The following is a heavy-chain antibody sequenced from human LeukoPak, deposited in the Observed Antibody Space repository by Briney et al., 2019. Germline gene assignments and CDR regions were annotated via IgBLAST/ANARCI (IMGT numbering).Heavy chain of an antibody. Sequence: PAGTLRLSCAASGFNFGEFSMRWVRQPPGKGLEWASGICCSRGSTYYPYSEKRGFIISRDHAEHSLYLLMNSLSPDDTGLYYCDKDMSRGYSRYWSSPTTIFDLWGQGILVRVSS. CDR3: DKDMSRGYSRYWSSPTTIFDL. CDR1: GFNFGEFS. V-gene: IGHV3-9*01. D-gene: IGHD5-18*01. CDR2: ICCSRGST. J-gene: IGHJ4*02.